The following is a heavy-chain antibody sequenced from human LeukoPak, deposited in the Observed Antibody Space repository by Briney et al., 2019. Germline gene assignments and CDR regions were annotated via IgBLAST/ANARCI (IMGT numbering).Heavy chain of an antibody. V-gene: IGHV3-21*01. D-gene: IGHD6-13*01. CDR1: GFTFSSYS. CDR2: ISSSSSYI. J-gene: IGHJ5*02. Sequence: SGGSLRLSCAASGFTFSSYSMNWVRQAPGKGQERVSSISSSSSYIYYADSVKGRFTISRDNAKNSLYLQMNSLRAEDTAVYYCARTAAVGSSWSFGSDWFDPWGQGTLVTVSS. CDR3: ARTAAVGSSWSFGSDWFDP.